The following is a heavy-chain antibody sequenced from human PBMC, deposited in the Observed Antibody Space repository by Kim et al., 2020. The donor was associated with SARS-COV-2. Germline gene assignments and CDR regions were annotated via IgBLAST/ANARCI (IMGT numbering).Heavy chain of an antibody. CDR2: ST. Sequence: STSYNPSLKSRVTLSVDTSKNQCSLRLSAVTAADTAVYYCANGPYDAFDIWGQGTMVTVSS. J-gene: IGHJ3*02. V-gene: IGHV4-59*01. CDR3: ANGPYDAFDI.